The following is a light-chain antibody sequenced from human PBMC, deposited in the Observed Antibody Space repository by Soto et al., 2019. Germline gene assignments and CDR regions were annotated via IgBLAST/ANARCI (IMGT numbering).Light chain of an antibody. J-gene: IGLJ2*01. CDR3: QSYDSSLSASV. CDR1: SSNIGAGHD. Sequence: QSVLTQPPSVSGAPGQRVTISCTGSSSNIGAGHDVHWYQHLPGTAPKLLIYVYSNRPSGVPDRFSGSKSGTSASLAITGLQAEDEADYYCQSYDSSLSASVFGGGTKLTVL. CDR2: VYS. V-gene: IGLV1-40*01.